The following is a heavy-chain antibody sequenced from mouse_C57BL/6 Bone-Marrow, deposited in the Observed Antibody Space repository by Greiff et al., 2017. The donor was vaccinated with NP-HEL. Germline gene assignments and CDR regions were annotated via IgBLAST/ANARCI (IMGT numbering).Heavy chain of an antibody. V-gene: IGHV10-1*01. CDR3: VRLYYYGSSYQAMDY. CDR2: IRSKSNNYAT. J-gene: IGHJ4*01. D-gene: IGHD1-1*01. Sequence: EVKLVESGGGLVQPKGSLKLSCAASGFSFNTYAMNWVRQAPGKGLEWVARIRSKSNNYATYYADSVKDRFTISRDDSASMLYLQMNNLKTEDTAMYYCVRLYYYGSSYQAMDYRGQGTSVTVSS. CDR1: GFSFNTYA.